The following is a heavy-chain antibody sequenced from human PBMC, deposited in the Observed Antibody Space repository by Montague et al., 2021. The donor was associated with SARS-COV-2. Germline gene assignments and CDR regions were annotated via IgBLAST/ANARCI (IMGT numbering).Heavy chain of an antibody. CDR2: TKYTSTRYG. V-gene: IGHV6-1*01. CDR1: GDSVSSNIAA. Sequence: CAISGDSVSSNIAAWNWIRQSPSRGLEWLGRTKYTSTRYGTYAVSVQSRITITADTSKNQFSLHPNSVTPEDTAVYYCARDLYWAFDAWGLGTTVTVSA. J-gene: IGHJ3*01. CDR3: ARDLYWAFDA. D-gene: IGHD2-8*02.